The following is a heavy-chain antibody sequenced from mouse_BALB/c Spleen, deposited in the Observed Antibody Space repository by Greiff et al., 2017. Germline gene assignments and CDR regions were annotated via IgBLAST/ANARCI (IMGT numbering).Heavy chain of an antibody. CDR2: ISYSGST. CDR1: GDSITSGY. D-gene: IGHD3-2*01. CDR3: ARYIGDSSGYDYYAMDY. Sequence: VQLKQSGPSLVKPSQTLSLTCSVTGDSITSGYWNWIRKFPGNKLEYMGYISYSGSTYYNPSLKSRISITRDTSKNQYYLQLNSVTTEDTATYYCARYIGDSSGYDYYAMDYWGQGTSVTVSS. J-gene: IGHJ4*01. V-gene: IGHV3-8*02.